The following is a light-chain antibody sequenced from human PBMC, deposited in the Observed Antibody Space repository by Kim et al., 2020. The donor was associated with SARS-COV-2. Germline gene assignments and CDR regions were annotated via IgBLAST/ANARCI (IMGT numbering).Light chain of an antibody. CDR3: QQYHTHST. CDR2: KTS. V-gene: IGKV1-5*03. CDR1: QNVNIW. J-gene: IGKJ1*01. Sequence: ASVGDTVTITCRASQNVNIWLAWYQQKPGQVPKLLIHKTSGLQGGVPSRFSGGGSGTDFTLTISSLQPDDFATYYCQQYHTHSTFGQGTKVDIK.